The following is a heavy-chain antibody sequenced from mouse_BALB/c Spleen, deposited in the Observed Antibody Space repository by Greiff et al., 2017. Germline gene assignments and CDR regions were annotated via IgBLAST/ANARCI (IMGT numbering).Heavy chain of an antibody. CDR2: IYPYNGGT. J-gene: IGHJ3*01. CDR3: ARGAARDSWFAY. V-gene: IGHV1S29*02. D-gene: IGHD3-1*01. CDR1: GYTFTDYN. Sequence: VQLKQSGPELVKPGASVKISCKASGYTFTDYNMHWVKQSHGKSLEWIGYIYPYNGGTGYNQKFKSKATLTVDNSSSTAYMELRSLTSEDSAVYYCARGAARDSWFAYWGQGTLVTVSA.